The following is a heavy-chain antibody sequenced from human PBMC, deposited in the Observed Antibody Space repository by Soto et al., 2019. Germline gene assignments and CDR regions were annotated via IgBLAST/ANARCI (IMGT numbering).Heavy chain of an antibody. CDR3: ARVYERGIAAAGDYYYYGIDV. Sequence: GASVKVSCKASGGTFSSYAISWVRQAPGQGLEWMGGIIPIFGTANYAQKFQGRVTITADESTSTAYMELSSLRSEDTAVYYCARVYERGIAAAGDYYYYGIDVWGQGTTVTVSS. V-gene: IGHV1-69*13. J-gene: IGHJ6*02. D-gene: IGHD6-13*01. CDR2: IIPIFGTA. CDR1: GGTFSSYA.